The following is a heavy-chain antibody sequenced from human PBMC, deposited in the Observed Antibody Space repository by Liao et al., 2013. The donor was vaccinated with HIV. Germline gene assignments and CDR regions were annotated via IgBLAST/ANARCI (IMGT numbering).Heavy chain of an antibody. CDR3: AREKSPSYYYDGSGYYCFDY. D-gene: IGHD3-22*01. J-gene: IGHJ4*02. V-gene: IGHV4-39*07. Sequence: QLQLQESGPGLVKPSETLSLTCTVSGDSISSSSPYWGWIRQPPGKGLEWIGEINHSGSTNYNPSLKSRVTISVDTSKNQFSLKLSSVTAADTAVYYCAREKSPSYYYDGSGYYCFDYWGQGTLVTVSS. CDR1: GDSISSSSPY. CDR2: INHSGST.